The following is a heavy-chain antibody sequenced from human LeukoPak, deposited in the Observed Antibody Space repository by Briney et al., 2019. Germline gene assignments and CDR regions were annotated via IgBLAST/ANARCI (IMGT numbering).Heavy chain of an antibody. Sequence: PGGSLRLSCAASGFTFSSYGMHWVRQAPGKGLGWVAFIRYDGRNKYYADSVKGRFTISRDNSKNTLYLQMNSLRAEDTPVYYCAKDGGRAARLPADFDYWGQGTLVTVSS. CDR1: GFTFSSYG. CDR2: IRYDGRNK. CDR3: AKDGGRAARLPADFDY. J-gene: IGHJ4*02. D-gene: IGHD6-6*01. V-gene: IGHV3-30*02.